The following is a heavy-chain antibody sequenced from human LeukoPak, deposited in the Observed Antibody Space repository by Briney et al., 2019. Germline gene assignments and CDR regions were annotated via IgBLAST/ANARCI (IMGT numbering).Heavy chain of an antibody. D-gene: IGHD1-26*01. CDR2: VNADGGNT. V-gene: IGHV3-23*01. CDR3: TKRVKYGGTWDHFAD. J-gene: IGHJ4*02. Sequence: PGGSLRLSCAASGFTFDNYRMSWVRQAPGKGLEWVSTVNADGGNTYYADSVKGRFTISRDNSKSTLILQMNSLRVEDTALYYCTKRVKYGGTWDHFADWGQGTMATDSS. CDR1: GFTFDNYR.